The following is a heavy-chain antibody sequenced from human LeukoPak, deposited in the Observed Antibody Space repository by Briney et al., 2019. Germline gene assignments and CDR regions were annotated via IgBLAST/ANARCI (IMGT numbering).Heavy chain of an antibody. CDR1: GYTFTSYD. Sequence: ASVKVSCKASGYTFTSYDINWVRQATGQGLEWMGWMNPNSGNTGYAQKFQGRVTMTRNTSISTAYMELSSLRSEDTAVYYCARGRGDEYQLLYEAFDIWGQGTMVTVSS. CDR3: ARGRGDEYQLLYEAFDI. V-gene: IGHV1-8*01. D-gene: IGHD2-2*02. J-gene: IGHJ3*02. CDR2: MNPNSGNT.